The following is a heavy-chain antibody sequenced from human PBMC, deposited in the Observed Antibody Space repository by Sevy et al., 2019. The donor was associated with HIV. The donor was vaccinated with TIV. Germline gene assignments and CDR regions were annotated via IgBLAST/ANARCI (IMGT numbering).Heavy chain of an antibody. CDR1: GFTVSSNY. D-gene: IGHD1-26*01. V-gene: IGHV3-53*01. Sequence: GGSLRLSCAASGFTVSSNYMSWVRQAPGKGLEWVSVIYSGGSTFYADSVKGRFTVSRDNSKNTLYLQLNSLRAEDTAVYYCARSNRGSYQNGDYWGQGTLVTVSS. J-gene: IGHJ4*02. CDR3: ARSNRGSYQNGDY. CDR2: IYSGGST.